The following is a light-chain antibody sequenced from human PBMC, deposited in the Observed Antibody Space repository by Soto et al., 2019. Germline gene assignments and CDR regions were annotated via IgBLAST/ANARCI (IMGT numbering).Light chain of an antibody. J-gene: IGLJ1*01. CDR2: EVN. Sequence: QSVLTQPASVSGSPGQSITISCTGTSSDVGSYNLVSWYQQHPGRAPKLLIYEVNKRPSGVSNDFSGSKSANTASLTISGLRAEDEADYYCCSYAGGSTYVFGSGTKGTVL. V-gene: IGLV2-23*02. CDR1: SSDVGSYNL. CDR3: CSYAGGSTYV.